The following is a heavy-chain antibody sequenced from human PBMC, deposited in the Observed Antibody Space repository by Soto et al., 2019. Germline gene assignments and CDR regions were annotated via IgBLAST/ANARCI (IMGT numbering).Heavy chain of an antibody. Sequence: SVKVSCKASGGTFSSYAISWVRQAPGQGLERIGGIIPIFGTANYAQKFQGRVTITADESTSTAYMELSSLRSEDTAVYYCARDSGSLGDSSLAIGTRDAFDIWGQGTMVTVSS. CDR1: GGTFSSYA. CDR3: ARDSGSLGDSSLAIGTRDAFDI. CDR2: IIPIFGTA. D-gene: IGHD2-21*02. V-gene: IGHV1-69*13. J-gene: IGHJ3*02.